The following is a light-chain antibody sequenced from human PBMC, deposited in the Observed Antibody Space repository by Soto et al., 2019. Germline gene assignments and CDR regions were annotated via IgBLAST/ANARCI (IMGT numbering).Light chain of an antibody. CDR1: QTINNL. J-gene: IGKJ3*01. CDR3: QHYDIYGRLT. Sequence: DIQMTQSPSTLSASVGDTVTITCRTSQTINNLFAWYQKKPGKAPGPLIFDASTVNPGVPSRFSGSGSVTDFTLTISDLQPDDFATYYCQHYDIYGRLTFGPGTTVDIK. CDR2: DAS. V-gene: IGKV1-5*01.